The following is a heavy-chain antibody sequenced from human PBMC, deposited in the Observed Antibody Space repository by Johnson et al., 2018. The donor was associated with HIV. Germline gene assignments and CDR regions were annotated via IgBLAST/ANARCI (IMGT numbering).Heavy chain of an antibody. D-gene: IGHD2-8*02. V-gene: IGHV3-23*04. J-gene: IGHJ3*02. CDR3: AKALLGYCTGGVCYTRIAAAGDAFDI. CDR1: GFTFSSYT. Sequence: VQLVESGGGVVQPGRSLRLSCVASGFTFSSYTMHWVRQAPGKGLEWVSAISGSGGSTYYADSVKGRFTISRDHSKTTRYLQMNSLRAEDTAVYYCAKALLGYCTGGVCYTRIAAAGDAFDIWGQGTMVTVSS. CDR2: ISGSGGST.